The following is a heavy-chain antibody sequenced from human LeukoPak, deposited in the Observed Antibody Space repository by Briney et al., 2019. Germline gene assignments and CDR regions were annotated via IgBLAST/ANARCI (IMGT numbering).Heavy chain of an antibody. J-gene: IGHJ6*04. D-gene: IGHD6-13*01. V-gene: IGHV1-46*01. CDR3: AREAAGTGGLDV. CDR1: GYIFTTYN. Sequence: SSVKVSCKASGYIFTTYNMYWVRQAPAQGLEWMGIINPSGDTTSYAQKFQGRVTMTRDTSTSTVYTELSSLRSEDTAVYYCAREAAGTGGLDVWGKGTTVTVSS. CDR2: INPSGDTT.